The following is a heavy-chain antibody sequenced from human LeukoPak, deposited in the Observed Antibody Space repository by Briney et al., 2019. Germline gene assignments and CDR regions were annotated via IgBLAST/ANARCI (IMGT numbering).Heavy chain of an antibody. CDR1: GGSISSSTYD. Sequence: SQTLSLTCTVSGGSISSSTYDWAWVRQPPGKGLEWIGAIYYSGTTYYNPSLRGRVTISVESSKNLFSLKLSSVTAADTAVYYCARQARGSYPEFDHWGQGTLVTVSS. J-gene: IGHJ4*02. CDR2: IYYSGTT. V-gene: IGHV4-39*01. CDR3: ARQARGSYPEFDH. D-gene: IGHD1-26*01.